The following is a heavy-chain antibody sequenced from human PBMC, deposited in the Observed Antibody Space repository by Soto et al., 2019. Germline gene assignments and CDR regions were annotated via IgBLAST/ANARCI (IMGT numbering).Heavy chain of an antibody. J-gene: IGHJ4*02. CDR1: GFTFSSYA. CDR3: AKGVRRGSSSGY. V-gene: IGHV3-23*01. CDR2: ISDSGGST. Sequence: PGGSLRLSCAASGFTFSSYAMSWVRQAPGKGLEWVSAISDSGGSTYYADSVKGRFTISRDNSKNTLYLQMNSLRAEDTAVYYCAKGVRRGSSSGYWGQGTLVTVSS. D-gene: IGHD6-19*01.